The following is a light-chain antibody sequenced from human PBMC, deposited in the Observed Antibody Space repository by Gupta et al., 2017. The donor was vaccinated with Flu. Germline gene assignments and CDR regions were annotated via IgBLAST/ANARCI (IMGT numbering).Light chain of an antibody. CDR2: GAS. CDR3: QQDRSSPT. CDR1: QNVINSY. V-gene: IGKV3-20*01. Sequence: ENELTQSLGTLSLSPVERATLSRRASQNVINSYLGWYQQRPGQAPRLLIYGASTRATGISDRFSGSGSGTDVTLTISGLQPEDFAMYYCQQDRSSPTFGQGTKVEIK. J-gene: IGKJ1*01.